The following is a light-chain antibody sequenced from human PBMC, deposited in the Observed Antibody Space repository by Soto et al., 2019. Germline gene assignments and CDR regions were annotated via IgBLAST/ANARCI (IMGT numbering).Light chain of an antibody. CDR3: QQYGSSPLT. J-gene: IGKJ3*01. CDR2: GAS. V-gene: IGKV3-20*01. CDR1: QSVSSIN. Sequence: ELVLTQSPGTLSLSPGERATLSCRASQSVSSINLAWYQQKPGQAPRLLIYGASSRATGIPDRFSGSGSGTDFTLTISRLEPEDFAVYYCQQYGSSPLTFGPGTKVDIK.